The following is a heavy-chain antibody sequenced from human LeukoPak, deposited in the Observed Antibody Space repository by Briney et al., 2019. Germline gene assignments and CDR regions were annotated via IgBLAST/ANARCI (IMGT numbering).Heavy chain of an antibody. CDR2: IYYSGGT. J-gene: IGHJ6*03. Sequence: PSETLSLTCTVSGGSISSGSYYWSWIRQPPGKGLEWIGYIYYSGGTNYNPSLKSRVTISVDTSKNQFSLKLNSVTAADTAVYYCARRAAAVGTYYMDVWGKGTTVTVSS. V-gene: IGHV4-61*01. D-gene: IGHD6-13*01. CDR1: GGSISSGSYY. CDR3: ARRAAAVGTYYMDV.